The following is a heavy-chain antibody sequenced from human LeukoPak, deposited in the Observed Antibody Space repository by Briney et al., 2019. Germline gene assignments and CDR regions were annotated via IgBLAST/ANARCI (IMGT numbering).Heavy chain of an antibody. CDR1: GGSLSGYY. Sequence: PSETLSLTCAVYGGSLSGYYWSWIRQPPGKGLEWIGEINHSGSTNYNPSLKSRVTISVDTSKNQFSLKLSSVTAADTAVYYCARGRGRKFGELLAYYFDYWGQGTLVTVSS. CDR3: ARGRGRKFGELLAYYFDY. CDR2: INHSGST. J-gene: IGHJ4*02. V-gene: IGHV4-34*01. D-gene: IGHD3-10*01.